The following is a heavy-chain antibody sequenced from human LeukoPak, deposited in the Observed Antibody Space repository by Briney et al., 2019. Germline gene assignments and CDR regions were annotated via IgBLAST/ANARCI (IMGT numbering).Heavy chain of an antibody. J-gene: IGHJ4*02. CDR3: ARDGKGDFDY. CDR2: IYYSGST. CDR1: GGSISSSSYY. D-gene: IGHD3-16*01. Sequence: PSETLSLTCTVSGGSISSSSYYWGWIRQPPGKGLEWIGSIYYSGSTYYNPSLKSRVTISVDTSKNQFSLKLSSVTAADTAVYYCARDGKGDFDYWGQGTLVTVSS. V-gene: IGHV4-39*07.